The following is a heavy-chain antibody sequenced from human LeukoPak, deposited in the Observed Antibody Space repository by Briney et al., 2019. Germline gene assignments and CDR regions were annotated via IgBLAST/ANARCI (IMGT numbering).Heavy chain of an antibody. CDR1: GFTFGDYA. CDR2: ISWNSGSI. CDR3: AKAGTYYYDSRENYFDY. Sequence: PGGSLRLSCAASGFTFGDYAMHWVRQAPGKGLEWVSGISWNSGSIGYADSVKGRFTISRDNAKNSLYLQMNSLRAEDTALYYCAKAGTYYYDSRENYFDYWGQGTLVTVSS. D-gene: IGHD3-22*01. V-gene: IGHV3-9*01. J-gene: IGHJ4*02.